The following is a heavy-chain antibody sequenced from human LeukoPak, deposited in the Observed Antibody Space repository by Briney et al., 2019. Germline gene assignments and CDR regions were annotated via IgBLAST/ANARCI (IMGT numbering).Heavy chain of an antibody. J-gene: IGHJ4*02. D-gene: IGHD3-16*01. CDR3: ARDLGSYGWGNHFDY. V-gene: IGHV3-30-3*01. CDR2: ISYDGNYN. CDR1: GLTFSDHA. Sequence: PGTSLRLSCAASGLTFSDHAMHWVRQAPGKGLEWLGVISYDGNYNHYADSVKGRFTVSRDNSKNTVYLHMSSLKPEDTAVYYCARDLGSYGWGNHFDYWDQGTLVTVSS.